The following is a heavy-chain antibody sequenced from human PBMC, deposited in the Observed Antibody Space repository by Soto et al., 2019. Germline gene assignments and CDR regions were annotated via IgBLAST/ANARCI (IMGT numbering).Heavy chain of an antibody. CDR2: TYYRSRWFN. Sequence: SQTLSLTCAISGDSVSSNSAAWIWIRQSPSRGLEWLTRTYYRSRWFNAYAVSVKSLVTINPDTSKNQFSLHLNSVTYEDTAIYYCAREGASTFDVWGQGTMVTVSS. D-gene: IGHD1-26*01. V-gene: IGHV6-1*01. J-gene: IGHJ3*01. CDR1: GDSVSSNSAA. CDR3: AREGASTFDV.